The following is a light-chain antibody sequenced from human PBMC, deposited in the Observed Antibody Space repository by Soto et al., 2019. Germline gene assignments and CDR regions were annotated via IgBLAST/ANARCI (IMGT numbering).Light chain of an antibody. V-gene: IGKV1-39*01. J-gene: IGKJ5*01. Sequence: DIQMTQSPSSLSTSVGDIVTITCRASQSISRYLNWYQHKPGKAPRLLIYGASTLQSGVPSRFSGSGSGTDFTLTINSLQPEDYATYYCQQFHSCPITFGQGRRLEI. CDR2: GAS. CDR1: QSISRY. CDR3: QQFHSCPIT.